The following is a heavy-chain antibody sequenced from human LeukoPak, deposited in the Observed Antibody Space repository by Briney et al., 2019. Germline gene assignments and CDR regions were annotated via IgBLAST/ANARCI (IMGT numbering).Heavy chain of an antibody. CDR2: INPSGTGT. CDR1: GYTFTSYY. Sequence: ASVKVSCKASGYTFTSYYMHWVRQAPAQGLEWMGVINPSGTGTSYAQKFQGRITMSRDTSTSTVYMELSSLRSEDTAVYYCARSLFRFLEWSYRSYYYYYMDVWGKGTTVTVSS. J-gene: IGHJ6*03. CDR3: ARSLFRFLEWSYRSYYYYYMDV. V-gene: IGHV1-46*01. D-gene: IGHD3-3*01.